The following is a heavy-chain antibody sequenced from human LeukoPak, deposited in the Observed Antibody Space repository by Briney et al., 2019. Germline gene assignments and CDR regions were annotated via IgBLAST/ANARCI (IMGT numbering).Heavy chain of an antibody. J-gene: IGHJ5*02. CDR1: GYTFTSYY. Sequence: ASVKVSCKASGYTFTSYYMHWVRQAPGQGLEWMGIINPSGGSTSYAQKFQGRVTMTRDTSTSTVYMELSSLRSEDTAVYYCARAPALTTMVRGVIGFDPWGQGTLVTVSS. CDR2: INPSGGST. V-gene: IGHV1-46*01. CDR3: ARAPALTTMVRGVIGFDP. D-gene: IGHD3-10*01.